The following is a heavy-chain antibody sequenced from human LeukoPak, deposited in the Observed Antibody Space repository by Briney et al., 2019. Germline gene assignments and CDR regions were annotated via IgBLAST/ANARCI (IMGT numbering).Heavy chain of an antibody. D-gene: IGHD5-18*01. V-gene: IGHV1-8*01. J-gene: IGHJ6*03. CDR1: GYTFTSYD. CDR2: MNPNSGNT. Sequence: GASVKVSCKASGYTFTSYDINWVRQATGQGLEWMGWMNPNSGNTGYAQKFQGRVTMTRNTAISTAYMELSSLRSEDTAVYYCARGDVDTAMATGYYYYMDVWGKGTTVTISS. CDR3: ARGDVDTAMATGYYYYMDV.